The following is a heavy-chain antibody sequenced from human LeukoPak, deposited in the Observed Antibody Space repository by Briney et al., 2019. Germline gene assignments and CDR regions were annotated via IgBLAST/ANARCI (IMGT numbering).Heavy chain of an antibody. V-gene: IGHV3-7*01. Sequence: GGSLRLSCAASGFTFSTFWMGWVRQAPGKGLEWVANIQQDGSEKYYVDSVKGRFTISRDNAKNSLYLQMNSLRAEDTAVYYCAREDSSGSGEDYWGQGTLVTVSS. CDR1: GFTFSTFW. D-gene: IGHD3-22*01. J-gene: IGHJ4*02. CDR2: IQQDGSEK. CDR3: AREDSSGSGEDY.